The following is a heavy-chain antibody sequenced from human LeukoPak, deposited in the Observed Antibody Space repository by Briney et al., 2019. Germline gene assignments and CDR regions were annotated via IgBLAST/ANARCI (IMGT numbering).Heavy chain of an antibody. CDR1: GGSISSYY. Sequence: SETLSLTCTVSGGSISSYYWSWIRQPAGKGLVWIGRIYSSGSTDYNPSLKSRVTMSVDTSKNKFSLKLSSVTAADTAVYYCARDSGTTGEVKFDPWGQATLVIVSS. J-gene: IGHJ5*02. V-gene: IGHV4-4*07. CDR2: IYSSGST. CDR3: ARDSGTTGEVKFDP. D-gene: IGHD3-10*01.